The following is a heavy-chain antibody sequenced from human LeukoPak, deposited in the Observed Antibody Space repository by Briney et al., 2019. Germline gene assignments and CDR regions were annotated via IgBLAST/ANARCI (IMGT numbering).Heavy chain of an antibody. CDR1: GGSISSYY. Sequence: PSETLSLTCTVSGGSISSYYWSWIRQPAGKGLEWIARIYTSGSTNYNPSLKSRVTMSVDTSKNQFSLKLSSVTAADTAVYYCAGQLPGRLYSYGFYYMDVWGKGTTVTVSS. V-gene: IGHV4-4*07. CDR2: IYTSGST. J-gene: IGHJ6*03. CDR3: AGQLPGRLYSYGFYYMDV. D-gene: IGHD5-18*01.